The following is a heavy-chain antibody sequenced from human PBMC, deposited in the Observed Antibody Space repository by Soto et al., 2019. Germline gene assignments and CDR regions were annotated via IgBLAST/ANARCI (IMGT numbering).Heavy chain of an antibody. CDR2: IYYSGST. J-gene: IGHJ4*02. CDR1: GGSLSSSSFY. V-gene: IGHV4-39*01. Sequence: PSGTLSLTCTVSGGSLSSSSFYWGWVRPPPGKGLEWIGSIYYSGSTYYNPSLKSRVTISVDTSKNQFSLKLSSVTAADTAVYYCARPIYGPPLYFDYWGQGTLVTVSS. D-gene: IGHD4-17*01. CDR3: ARPIYGPPLYFDY.